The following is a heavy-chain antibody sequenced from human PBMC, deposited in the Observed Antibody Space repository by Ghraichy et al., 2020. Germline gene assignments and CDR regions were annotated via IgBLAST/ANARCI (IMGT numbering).Heavy chain of an antibody. Sequence: GGSLRLSCAASGFTFSSYWMSWVRQAPGKGLEWVANIKQDGSEKYYVDSVKGRFTISRDNAKNSLYLQMNSLRAEDTAVYYCASNWGSYYFDYWGQGTLVTVSS. CDR3: ASNWGSYYFDY. CDR2: IKQDGSEK. D-gene: IGHD7-27*01. J-gene: IGHJ4*02. V-gene: IGHV3-7*01. CDR1: GFTFSSYW.